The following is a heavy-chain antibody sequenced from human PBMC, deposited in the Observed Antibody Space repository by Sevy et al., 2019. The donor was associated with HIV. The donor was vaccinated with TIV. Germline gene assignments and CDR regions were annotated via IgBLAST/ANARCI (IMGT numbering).Heavy chain of an antibody. CDR3: ARGVGLDC. D-gene: IGHD1-26*01. CDR2: IRPDGSDK. CDR1: GFTFSPYW. J-gene: IGHJ4*02. V-gene: IGHV3-7*01. Sequence: GGSLRLSCAASGFTFSPYWMTWVRQAPGKGLEWVANIRPDGSDKYYGDSVKGRFPISRDNAKNSLYLQMNSLRADDTAMYYCARGVGLDCWGQGALVTVSS.